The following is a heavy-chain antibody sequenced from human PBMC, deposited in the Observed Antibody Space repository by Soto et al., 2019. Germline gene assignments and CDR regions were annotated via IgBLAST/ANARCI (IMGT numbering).Heavy chain of an antibody. CDR2: IYSGGST. J-gene: IGHJ6*02. CDR3: ARDTSGVVRGMDV. V-gene: IGHV3-53*01. D-gene: IGHD3-3*01. Sequence: GSLRLSCAASGFTVSSNYMSWVRQAPGKGLEWVSVIYSGGSTYYADSVKGRFTISRDNSKNTLYLQMNSLRAEDTAVYYCARDTSGVVRGMDVWGQGTTVTVSS. CDR1: GFTVSSNY.